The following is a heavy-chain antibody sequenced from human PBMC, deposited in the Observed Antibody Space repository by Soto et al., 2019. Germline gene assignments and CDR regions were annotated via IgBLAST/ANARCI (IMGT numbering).Heavy chain of an antibody. CDR1: GFTFSSYA. Sequence: GGSLRLSCAASGFTFSSYAMSWVRQAPGKGLEWVSAISGSGGSTYYAASVKGRFTISRDNSKNTLYLQMNSLRAEDTAVYYCARDVTYYDFWSGSPTSYYYYMDVWGKGTTVTVSS. D-gene: IGHD3-3*01. CDR3: ARDVTYYDFWSGSPTSYYYYMDV. CDR2: ISGSGGST. J-gene: IGHJ6*03. V-gene: IGHV3-23*01.